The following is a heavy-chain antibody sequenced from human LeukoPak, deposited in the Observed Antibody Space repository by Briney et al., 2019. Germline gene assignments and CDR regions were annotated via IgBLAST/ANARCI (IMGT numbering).Heavy chain of an antibody. J-gene: IGHJ6*03. CDR1: GGTFSSYA. Sequence: SVTVSCKASGGTFSSYAISWVRQAPGQGLEWMGGIIPIFGTANYAQKFQGRVTITTDESTSTAYMELSSLRSEDTAVYYCASGIPSMRYYYYMDVWGKGTTVTVSS. CDR2: IIPIFGTA. CDR3: ASGIPSMRYYYYMDV. V-gene: IGHV1-69*05.